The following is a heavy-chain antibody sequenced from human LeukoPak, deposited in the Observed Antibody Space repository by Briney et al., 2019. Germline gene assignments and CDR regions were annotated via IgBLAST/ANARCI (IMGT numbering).Heavy chain of an antibody. D-gene: IGHD6-13*01. J-gene: IGHJ5*02. V-gene: IGHV1-2*02. Sequence: ASVKVSRKASGYTFTGYYMHWVRQAPGHGLEWMGWINPNSGGTNYAQKFQGRVTMTRDTSISTAYMELSRLRFDDTAVYYCAREEAAAGSFDPWGQGTLVTVSS. CDR2: INPNSGGT. CDR1: GYTFTGYY. CDR3: AREEAAAGSFDP.